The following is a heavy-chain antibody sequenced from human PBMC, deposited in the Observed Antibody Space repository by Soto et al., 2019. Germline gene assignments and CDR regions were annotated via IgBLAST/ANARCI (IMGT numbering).Heavy chain of an antibody. CDR3: ARGSTGYTSSWYRY. Sequence: SETLSLTCTVSGGSISSYYWSWIRQPPGKGLEWIGYIYNSGSTNYNPSLKSRVTISVDTSKNQFSLKLSSVTAADTAVYYCARGSTGYTSSWYRYWGQGTLVTVSS. CDR1: GGSISSYY. J-gene: IGHJ4*02. D-gene: IGHD6-13*01. V-gene: IGHV4-59*08. CDR2: IYNSGST.